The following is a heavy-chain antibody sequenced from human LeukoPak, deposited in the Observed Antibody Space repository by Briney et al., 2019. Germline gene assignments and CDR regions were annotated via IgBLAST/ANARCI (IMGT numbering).Heavy chain of an antibody. D-gene: IGHD3-22*01. J-gene: IGHJ4*02. CDR3: AKGTHYYDSSGYFDY. CDR1: GFTFSSYG. V-gene: IGHV3-30*18. CDR2: ISYDGSNK. Sequence: GRSLRLSCAASGFTFSSYGMHWVRQAPGKGLEWVAVISYDGSNKYYADSVKGRFTISRDNSKNTLYLQMNSVRAEDTAVFYCAKGTHYYDSSGYFDYWGQGTLVTVSS.